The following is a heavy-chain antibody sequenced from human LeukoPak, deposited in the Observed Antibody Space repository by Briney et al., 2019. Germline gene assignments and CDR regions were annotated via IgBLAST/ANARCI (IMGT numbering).Heavy chain of an antibody. D-gene: IGHD1-26*01. J-gene: IGHJ4*02. CDR3: ARGGLTIAEATTSWYLDY. V-gene: IGHV3-33*08. Sequence: GGSLRLSCAASGFTFSTYGMHWVRQAQGKGLEWVALIWYDGSNGNYADSVKGRFTISRDNSRNTLYLQMNSLRGEDTAVYYCARGGLTIAEATTSWYLDYWGQGTLVTVSS. CDR2: IWYDGSNG. CDR1: GFTFSTYG.